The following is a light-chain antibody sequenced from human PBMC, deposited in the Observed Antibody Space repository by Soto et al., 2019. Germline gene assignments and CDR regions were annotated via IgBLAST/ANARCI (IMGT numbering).Light chain of an antibody. V-gene: IGKV3-11*01. CDR2: DAS. J-gene: IGKJ1*01. CDR3: QRRSNWSTT. Sequence: EIVLTQSPGTLSLSPGERATLFCRASQSVSSYLAWYQQKPGQPPRLLIYDASNRATGIPARFSGSGSGTDFTLTISSLEPEDFAVYYCQRRSNWSTTFGQGTKVDIK. CDR1: QSVSSY.